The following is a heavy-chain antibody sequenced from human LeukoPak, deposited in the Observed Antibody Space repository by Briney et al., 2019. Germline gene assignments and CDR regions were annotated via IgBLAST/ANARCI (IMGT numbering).Heavy chain of an antibody. CDR2: IYYSGST. CDR1: GGSISNYY. Sequence: PSETLSLTCTVSGGSISNYYWSWIRQPPGKGLEWIGYIYYSGSTNYNPSLKSRVTISIDTSKNQFSLKLSSVTAADTAVYYCARTTEYGFWSAYFDYWGQGTLVTVSS. V-gene: IGHV4-59*01. J-gene: IGHJ4*02. D-gene: IGHD3-3*01. CDR3: ARTTEYGFWSAYFDY.